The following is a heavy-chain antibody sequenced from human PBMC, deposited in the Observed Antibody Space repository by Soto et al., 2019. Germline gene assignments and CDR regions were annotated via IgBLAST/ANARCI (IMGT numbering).Heavy chain of an antibody. CDR2: IGTAGDT. D-gene: IGHD2-15*01. CDR3: ARGRLISLYYFYN. Sequence: EVQLVESGGGWVQPGGSLRLSCAASGFTFSNYDMHWVRQVTGKGLECVSTIGTAGDTYYPGSVKGRFSISREKAKNSLYLQMNSLRAEATAVYYCARGRLISLYYFYNWGQGTLLTVSS. J-gene: IGHJ4*02. V-gene: IGHV3-13*01. CDR1: GFTFSNYD.